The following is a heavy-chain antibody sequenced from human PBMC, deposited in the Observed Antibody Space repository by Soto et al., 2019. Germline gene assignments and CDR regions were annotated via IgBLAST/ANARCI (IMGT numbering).Heavy chain of an antibody. Sequence: QVQLFESGGGVVQPGRSLRLSCAASGFAFSNYAFHWVRQAPGRGLEWVAVISHDGSDEFYAGSVKGRFIVSRDNSKSTVSLQMNSLSGEDTAIYFCARSAGLLWFGESSSHGLDVWGQGTTVAVSS. D-gene: IGHD3-10*01. V-gene: IGHV3-30-3*01. J-gene: IGHJ6*01. CDR2: ISHDGSDE. CDR3: ARSAGLLWFGESSSHGLDV. CDR1: GFAFSNYA.